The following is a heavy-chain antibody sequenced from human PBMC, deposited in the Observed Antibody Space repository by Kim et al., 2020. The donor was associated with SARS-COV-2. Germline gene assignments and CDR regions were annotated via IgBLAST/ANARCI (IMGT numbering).Heavy chain of an antibody. CDR1: GDSLSSYY. V-gene: IGHV4-59*01. J-gene: IGHJ3*01. CDR3: ARGNHGGFYHR. Sequence: SETLSLTCTVSGDSLSSYYWTWMRQPPGERLEWIGYIYYDGSPNYNPSLNPSLRSRVTMSLDTSKNQLSLSLRSVAAADTAVYYCARGNHGGFYHRWGQG. CDR2: IYYDGSP. D-gene: IGHD3-16*01.